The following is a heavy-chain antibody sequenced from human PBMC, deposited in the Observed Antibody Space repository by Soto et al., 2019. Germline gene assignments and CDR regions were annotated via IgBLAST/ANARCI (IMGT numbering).Heavy chain of an antibody. D-gene: IGHD1-1*01. Sequence: SETLSLTCTVSGGPISSGGYYWSWIRQHPGKGLEWIGYIYYSGSTYYNPSLKSRVTISVDTSKNQFSLKLSSVTAADTAVYYCARVRGDNWYYFDYWGQGTLVTVSS. CDR1: GGPISSGGYY. J-gene: IGHJ4*02. V-gene: IGHV4-31*03. CDR2: IYYSGST. CDR3: ARVRGDNWYYFDY.